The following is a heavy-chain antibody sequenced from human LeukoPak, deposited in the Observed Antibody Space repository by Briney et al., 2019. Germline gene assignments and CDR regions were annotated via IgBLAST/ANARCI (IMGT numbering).Heavy chain of an antibody. V-gene: IGHV3-30*18. Sequence: GRSLRLSCAASGFTFSSYGMHWVRQAPGKGLEWVAVISYDGSNKYYADSVKGRFTISRDNSKNTLSLQLNSLRAEDTAVYNCAKDATRTSGWYYFDCWGQGTLVTVSS. CDR2: ISYDGSNK. CDR1: GFTFSSYG. CDR3: AKDATRTSGWYYFDC. D-gene: IGHD6-19*01. J-gene: IGHJ4*02.